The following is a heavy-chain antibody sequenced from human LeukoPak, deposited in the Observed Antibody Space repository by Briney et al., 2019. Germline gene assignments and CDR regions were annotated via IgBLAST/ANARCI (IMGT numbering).Heavy chain of an antibody. CDR1: GYTFTSSG. Sequence: ASVKVSCKASGYTFTSSGISWVRQAPGQGLEWMGWISTHDVNTKYAQKLQGRVTLTTNTSTSTAYMELRSLRSDDTAVYYCATDLGYCSSTTCDTFDYWGQGTLVTVSS. V-gene: IGHV1-18*01. CDR2: ISTHDVNT. CDR3: ATDLGYCSSTTCDTFDY. J-gene: IGHJ4*02. D-gene: IGHD2-2*01.